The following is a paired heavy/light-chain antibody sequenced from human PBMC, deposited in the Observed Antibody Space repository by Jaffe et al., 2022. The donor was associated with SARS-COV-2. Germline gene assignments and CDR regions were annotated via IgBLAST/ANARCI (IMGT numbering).Light chain of an antibody. CDR3: QQYSTSFYT. CDR2: GAS. V-gene: IGKV3-20*01. Sequence: ENVLTQSPGMLSLSPGERATLSCRASQSVTRNYLAWYQQKPGQAPRLLIYGASTRATGIPDRFSGSGSGTDFTLTISRLEPEDFAVYYCQQYSTSFYTFGQGTKVEIK. J-gene: IGKJ2*01. CDR1: QSVTRNY.
Heavy chain of an antibody. Sequence: QVQLVEAGGGVVQPGGSLRLSCATSGFTFSKYGMHWVRQPPGKGLEWVAVIWYDGSKKWYVDSGKGRFTISRDSSANTVYLQMNSLRAEDTAIYYCAREDGDGSGRFGWFHPWGQGTLVTVSS. V-gene: IGHV3-33*01. CDR2: IWYDGSKK. CDR3: AREDGDGSGRFGWFHP. J-gene: IGHJ5*02. D-gene: IGHD2-15*01. CDR1: GFTFSKYG.